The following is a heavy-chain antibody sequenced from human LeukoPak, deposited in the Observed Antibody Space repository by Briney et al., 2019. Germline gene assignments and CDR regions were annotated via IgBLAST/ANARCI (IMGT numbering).Heavy chain of an antibody. CDR2: ISAYSGNT. D-gene: IGHD3-16*01. CDR1: GYSFNTYG. Sequence: GASVKVSCKASGYSFNTYGITWVRQAPGQGLEWMGWISAYSGNTNYAQKFQGRVTMTTDTSTSTAYMELRSLRSDDTAVYYCAREGEKWLAAVYYYYGVDVWGQGTTVTVSS. J-gene: IGHJ6*02. V-gene: IGHV1-18*01. CDR3: AREGEKWLAAVYYYYGVDV.